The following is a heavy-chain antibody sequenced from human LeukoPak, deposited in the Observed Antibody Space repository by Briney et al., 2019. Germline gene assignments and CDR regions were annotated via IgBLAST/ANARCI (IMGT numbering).Heavy chain of an antibody. J-gene: IGHJ4*02. CDR1: GFTFDDYG. V-gene: IGHV3-20*04. CDR3: ARSWPRGSSWSTFDY. CDR2: INWNGGST. Sequence: GGSLRLSCAASGFTFDDYGMSWVRQAPGKGLEWVSGINWNGGSTGYADSVKGRFTISRDNAKNSLYLQMNSLRAEDTALYYCARSWPRGSSWSTFDYWGQGTLVTVSS. D-gene: IGHD6-13*01.